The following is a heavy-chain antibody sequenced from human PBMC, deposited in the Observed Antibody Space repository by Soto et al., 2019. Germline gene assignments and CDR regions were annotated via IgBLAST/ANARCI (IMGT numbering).Heavy chain of an antibody. CDR1: GYSFTSYW. V-gene: IGHV5-51*01. Sequence: PGESLKISCKGSGYSFTSYWIGWVRQMPGKGLEWMGIIYPGDSDTRYSPSFQGQVTISADKSISTAYLQWSSLKASDTAMYYCARGRIVVVIKDPDDAFDIWGQGTMVTVSS. D-gene: IGHD3-22*01. J-gene: IGHJ3*02. CDR2: IYPGDSDT. CDR3: ARGRIVVVIKDPDDAFDI.